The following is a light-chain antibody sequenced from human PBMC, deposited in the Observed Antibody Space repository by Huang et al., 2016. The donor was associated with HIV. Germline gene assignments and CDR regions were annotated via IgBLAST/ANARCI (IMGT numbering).Light chain of an antibody. Sequence: EIVLTQSPVTLSLSPGEGASLSCRASQGVHNSYLAWDQQKPGQAPRLLIVGASNRATCVPHRFRGIESGTDFTLTISGLDPEDFAVYYCQQYGTLPYTFGQGTKLEI. CDR2: GAS. CDR1: QGVHNSY. J-gene: IGKJ2*01. CDR3: QQYGTLPYT. V-gene: IGKV3-20*01.